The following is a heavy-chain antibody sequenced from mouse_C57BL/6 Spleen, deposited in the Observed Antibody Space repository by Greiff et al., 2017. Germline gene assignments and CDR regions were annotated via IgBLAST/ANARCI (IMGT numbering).Heavy chain of an antibody. D-gene: IGHD2-5*01. Sequence: EVKLVESGGGLVKPGGSLKLSCAASGFTFSSYAMSWVRQTPEKRLEWVATISDGGSYTYYPDNVKGRFTISRDNAKNNLYLQMSHLKSEDTAMYDGARAYYSNYGAMDDWGKGTSVTVSS. V-gene: IGHV5-4*03. CDR2: ISDGGSYT. CDR3: ARAYYSNYGAMDD. CDR1: GFTFSSYA. J-gene: IGHJ4*01.